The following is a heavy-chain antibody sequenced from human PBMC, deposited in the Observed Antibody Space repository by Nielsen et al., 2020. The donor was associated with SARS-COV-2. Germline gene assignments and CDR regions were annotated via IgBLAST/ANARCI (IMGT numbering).Heavy chain of an antibody. D-gene: IGHD3-22*01. J-gene: IGHJ4*02. CDR2: ISYDGSNK. Sequence: GESLKISCAASGFIFSSYAMSWVRQAPGKGLEWVAVISYDGSNKYYADSVKGRFTISRDNSKNTLYLQMNSLRAEDTAVYYCATPRGYYDSSGAVFDYWGQGTLVTVSS. V-gene: IGHV3-30*03. CDR3: ATPRGYYDSSGAVFDY. CDR1: GFIFSSYA.